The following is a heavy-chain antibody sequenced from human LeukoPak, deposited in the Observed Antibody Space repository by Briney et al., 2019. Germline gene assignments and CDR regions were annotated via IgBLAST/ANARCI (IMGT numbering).Heavy chain of an antibody. D-gene: IGHD2/OR15-2a*01. CDR2: ISGSGDNT. J-gene: IGHJ6*03. Sequence: GGSLRLSCAASGFTFSSYGMSWVRQAPGKGLEWVSGISGSGDNTYYADSVKGRFTISRDNSKNTLYLQMNSLRAEDTAVYYCAKEYYRYYYYMDVWGKGTTVTISS. CDR3: AKEYYRYYYYMDV. CDR1: GFTFSSYG. V-gene: IGHV3-23*01.